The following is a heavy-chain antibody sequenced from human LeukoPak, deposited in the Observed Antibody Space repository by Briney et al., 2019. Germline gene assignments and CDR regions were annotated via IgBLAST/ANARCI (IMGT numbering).Heavy chain of an antibody. D-gene: IGHD6-13*01. V-gene: IGHV1-2*02. Sequence: ASLKVSCKASGYTFTGYYMHWVRQAPEQGLEWMGWFNPNSGGTNYGQKFQGRVTMTRETSISTAYMELSRLRSDDTAVYYCARIAAAGWADYWGQGTLVTVSS. J-gene: IGHJ4*02. CDR3: ARIAAAGWADY. CDR2: FNPNSGGT. CDR1: GYTFTGYY.